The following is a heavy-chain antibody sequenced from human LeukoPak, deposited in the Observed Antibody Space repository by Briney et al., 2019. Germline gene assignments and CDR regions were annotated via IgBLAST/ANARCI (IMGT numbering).Heavy chain of an antibody. CDR1: GFTFSSYS. CDR3: AKVGSSGWYAAFDI. V-gene: IGHV3-48*01. CDR2: ISSGSSTI. D-gene: IGHD6-19*01. Sequence: GGSLSLSCAVSGFTFSSYSMNWVRQAPGKGLEWVSYISSGSSTIYYADSVKGPFTISRANTKNSLYLQMNSLRAEDTAVYYCAKVGSSGWYAAFDIWGQGTMVTVSS. J-gene: IGHJ3*02.